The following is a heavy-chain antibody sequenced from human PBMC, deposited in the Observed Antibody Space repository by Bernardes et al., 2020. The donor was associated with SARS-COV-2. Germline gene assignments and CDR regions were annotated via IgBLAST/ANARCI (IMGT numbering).Heavy chain of an antibody. J-gene: IGHJ4*02. D-gene: IGHD3-9*01. CDR2: IKGDGSQR. CDR1: GFTFSSYW. V-gene: IGHV3-7*01. Sequence: GGYLRLSCAASGFTFSSYWMSWVRQAPGKGLERVANIKGDGSQRSSMDSLRGRFTISRDNAKNLLYLQMSSLRAEDTAVYYCARIDELTGRDYWGQGTLVTVSS. CDR3: ARIDELTGRDY.